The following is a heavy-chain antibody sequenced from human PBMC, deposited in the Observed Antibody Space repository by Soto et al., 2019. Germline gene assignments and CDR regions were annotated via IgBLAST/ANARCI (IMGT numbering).Heavy chain of an antibody. D-gene: IGHD5-18*01. CDR3: ARDPRPVYSYPNWVYMDV. CDR1: GFTFSSYS. J-gene: IGHJ6*03. V-gene: IGHV3-21*01. Sequence: PGGSLRLSCAASGFTFSSYSMNWVRQAPGKGLEWVSSISSSSSYIYYADSVKGRFTISRDNAKNSLYLQVNSLRAEDTAVYYCARDPRPVYSYPNWVYMDVWGKGTTVTVSS. CDR2: ISSSSSYI.